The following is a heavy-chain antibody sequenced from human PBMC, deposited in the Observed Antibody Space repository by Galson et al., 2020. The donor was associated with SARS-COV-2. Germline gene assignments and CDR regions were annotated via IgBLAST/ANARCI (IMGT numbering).Heavy chain of an antibody. CDR3: ARISDYDFHFDY. CDR2: IYYSGST. CDR1: GGSISSSSYY. Sequence: ETLSLTCTVSGGSISSSSYYWGWIRQPPGKGLEWIGSIYYSGSTYYNPSLKSRVTISVDTSKNQFSLKLSSVTAADTAVYYCARISDYDFHFDYWGQGTLLSVS. D-gene: IGHD5-12*01. V-gene: IGHV4-39*07. J-gene: IGHJ4*02.